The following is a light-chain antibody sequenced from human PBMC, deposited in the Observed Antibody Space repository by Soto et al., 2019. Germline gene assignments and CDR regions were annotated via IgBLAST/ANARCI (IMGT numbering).Light chain of an antibody. J-gene: IGKJ5*01. CDR2: GAS. CDR3: HQRTNWPAIT. V-gene: IGKV3-11*02. Sequence: EIVLTQSPATLSLSPGETATLSCRASQSVSNYLAWYQHKPGQAPRLLIYGASNRATGVSARISGSGSGRDFSLTINSLAPEDSAVYYCHQRTNWPAITVGQGTRLEI. CDR1: QSVSNY.